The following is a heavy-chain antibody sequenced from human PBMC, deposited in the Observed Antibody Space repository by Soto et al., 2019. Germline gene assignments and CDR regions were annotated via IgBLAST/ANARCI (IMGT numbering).Heavy chain of an antibody. V-gene: IGHV1-69*13. CDR2: IIPIFGTA. D-gene: IGHD3-22*01. Sequence: ASVKVSCKASGGTFSSYAISWVRQAPGQGLEWMGGIIPIFGTANYAQKFQGRVTITADESTSTAYMELGSLRSEDTAVYYCARDQFYYDSSGRDYYYYGMDVWGQGTTVTVSS. J-gene: IGHJ6*02. CDR3: ARDQFYYDSSGRDYYYYGMDV. CDR1: GGTFSSYA.